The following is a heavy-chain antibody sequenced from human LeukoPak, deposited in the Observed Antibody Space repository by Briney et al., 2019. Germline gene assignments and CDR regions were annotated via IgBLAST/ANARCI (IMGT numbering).Heavy chain of an antibody. Sequence: SETLSLTCVVSGYSFRNGDYRGWIRQSPGKGLEWIASMYNSVSIHYNPSLKSRVTILVDTSKNEFSLKMRSVTAADTAVYYCARNSSSGFFDYWGQGTLATVSS. D-gene: IGHD6-6*01. V-gene: IGHV4-38-2*01. CDR1: GYSFRNGDY. CDR3: ARNSSSGFFDY. J-gene: IGHJ4*02. CDR2: MYNSVSI.